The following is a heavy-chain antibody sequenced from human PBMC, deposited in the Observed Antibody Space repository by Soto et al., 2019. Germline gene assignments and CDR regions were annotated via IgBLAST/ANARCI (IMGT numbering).Heavy chain of an antibody. V-gene: IGHV3-23*01. D-gene: IGHD5-18*01. Sequence: GGSLRLSCAASGFTFSSYAMSWVRQAPGKGLEWVSAISGSGGSTYYADSVKGRFTISRGNSKNTLYLQMNSLRAEDTAVYYCAKDLYTAMVTFNNYFDYWGQGTLVTVSS. J-gene: IGHJ4*02. CDR3: AKDLYTAMVTFNNYFDY. CDR1: GFTFSSYA. CDR2: ISGSGGST.